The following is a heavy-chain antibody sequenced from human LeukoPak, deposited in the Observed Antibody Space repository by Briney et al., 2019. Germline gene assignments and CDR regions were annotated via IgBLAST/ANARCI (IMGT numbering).Heavy chain of an antibody. V-gene: IGHV1-18*01. CDR1: GYTFTSYG. CDR3: ARGRHYDSSGYDLHYYYYYGMDV. D-gene: IGHD3-22*01. Sequence: ASVKVSCKASGYTFTSYGISWVRQAPGQGLEWMGWISAYNGNTNYAQKLQGSVTMTTDTSTSTAYMELRSLRPDDTAVYYCARGRHYDSSGYDLHYYYYYGMDVWGQGTTVTVSS. J-gene: IGHJ6*02. CDR2: ISAYNGNT.